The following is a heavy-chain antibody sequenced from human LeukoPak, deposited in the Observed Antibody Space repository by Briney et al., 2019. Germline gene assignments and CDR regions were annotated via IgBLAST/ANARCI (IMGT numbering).Heavy chain of an antibody. CDR2: IYYSGST. CDR1: GGSISSYY. D-gene: IGHD6-19*01. CDR3: ARASSGWYGLFDY. V-gene: IGHV4-59*01. Sequence: PSETLSLTCTVSGGSISSYYWSWIRQPPGKGLEWIGYIYYSGSTNYNPSLKSRVTISVDTSKNQFSLKLSSVTAADTALYSCARASSGWYGLFDYWGQGILVTVSS. J-gene: IGHJ4*02.